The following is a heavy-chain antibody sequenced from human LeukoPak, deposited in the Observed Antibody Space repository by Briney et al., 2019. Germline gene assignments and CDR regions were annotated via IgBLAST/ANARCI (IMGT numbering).Heavy chain of an antibody. CDR2: ISGSGGDT. CDR3: AKVPYGSGSYSTLDY. J-gene: IGHJ4*02. D-gene: IGHD3-10*01. CDR1: GFTFSSDA. Sequence: GGSLRLSCAASGFTFSSDAMSWVRQAPGKGLEWVLGISGSGGDTHYADSVKGRFTISRDNSKNTLYLQMNSLRVEDTAVYYCAKVPYGSGSYSTLDYWGQGTLVTVSS. V-gene: IGHV3-23*01.